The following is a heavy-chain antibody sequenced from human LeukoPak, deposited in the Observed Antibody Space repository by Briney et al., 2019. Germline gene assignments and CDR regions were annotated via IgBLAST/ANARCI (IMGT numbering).Heavy chain of an antibody. Sequence: WIRQAPGKGLEWVANIKEDGTKTYYVDSVKGRFTVSRDNAQNSLYLQMNSLTPEDTAVYFCARGEAFCDYWGQGALVTVSS. CDR3: ARGEAFCDY. CDR2: IKEDGTKT. J-gene: IGHJ4*02. V-gene: IGHV3-7*05.